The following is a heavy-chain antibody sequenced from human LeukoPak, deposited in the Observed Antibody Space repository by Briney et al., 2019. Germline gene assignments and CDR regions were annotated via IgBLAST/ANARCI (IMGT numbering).Heavy chain of an antibody. V-gene: IGHV1-18*01. CDR1: GYTFTSYG. D-gene: IGHD2-2*01. J-gene: IGHJ6*02. Sequence: ASVKFSCKASGYTFTSYGISWVRQAPGQGLEWMGWISAYNGNTNYAQKLQGRVTMTTDTSTSTAYMELRSLRSDDTAVYYCARDCSSTSCYYYYYYGMDVWGQGTTVTVSS. CDR3: ARDCSSTSCYYYYYYGMDV. CDR2: ISAYNGNT.